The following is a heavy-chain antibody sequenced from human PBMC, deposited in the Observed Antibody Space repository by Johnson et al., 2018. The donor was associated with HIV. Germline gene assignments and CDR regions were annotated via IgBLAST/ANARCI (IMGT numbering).Heavy chain of an antibody. V-gene: IGHV3-30-3*01. Sequence: VQLVESGGGVVQPGRSLRLSCAASGFTFSSYAMHWVRQAPGKGLEWVAVISYDGSNKYYADSVKGRFTISRDNSKNTLYLQMNSPRAEDTAVYYCAKDSATDPCDIWGQGTMVTVSS. CDR1: GFTFSSYA. D-gene: IGHD6-25*01. CDR2: ISYDGSNK. CDR3: AKDSATDPCDI. J-gene: IGHJ3*02.